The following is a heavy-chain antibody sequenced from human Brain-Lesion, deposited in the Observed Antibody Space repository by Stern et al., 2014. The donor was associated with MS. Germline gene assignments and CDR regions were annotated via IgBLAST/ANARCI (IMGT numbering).Heavy chain of an antibody. V-gene: IGHV4-39*01. CDR3: AGEEDIRYCSGGSCTGNWFDP. Sequence: QVQLVQSGPGLVKPSETLSLTCTVAGGSVSSTSYAWAWIRQPPGKGLEWIGTIYYSGNTYYSPSLKSRLTISLEPSKNQFSLQLRSVTAADTAVYYCAGEEDIRYCSGGSCTGNWFDPWGQGTLVTVSS. CDR2: IYYSGNT. D-gene: IGHD2-15*01. J-gene: IGHJ5*02. CDR1: GGSVSSTSYA.